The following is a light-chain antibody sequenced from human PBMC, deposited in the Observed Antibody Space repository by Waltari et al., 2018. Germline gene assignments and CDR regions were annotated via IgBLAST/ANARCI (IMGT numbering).Light chain of an antibody. CDR3: QQRSNWPYT. V-gene: IGKV3-11*01. CDR2: DAS. Sequence: EIVLTQSPAPLSLSPGERATLSCRASQPVSSLLAWYQQKPGQAPRLLIYDASNRATGSPARFSGSGSGTDFTLTISSLEPEDFAVYYCQQRSNWPYTFGQGTKLEIK. CDR1: QPVSSL. J-gene: IGKJ2*01.